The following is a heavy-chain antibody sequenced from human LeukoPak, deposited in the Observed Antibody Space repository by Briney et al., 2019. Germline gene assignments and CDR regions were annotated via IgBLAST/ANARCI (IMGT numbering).Heavy chain of an antibody. CDR3: AREEAVGIDY. V-gene: IGHV3-53*01. CDR2: IYSGGGT. CDR1: GFTVNSNY. J-gene: IGHJ4*02. D-gene: IGHD2-15*01. Sequence: GGSLRLSCSASGFTVNSNYMSWVRRAPGKGLDWVSVIYSGGGTYYADSVKGRFIISRDNSKNTLSLQMNSLRAEDTAIYYCAREEAVGIDYWGQGTLVTVSS.